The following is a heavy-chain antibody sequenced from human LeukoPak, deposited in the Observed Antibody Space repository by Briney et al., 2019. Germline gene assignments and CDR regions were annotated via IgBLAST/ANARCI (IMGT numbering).Heavy chain of an antibody. D-gene: IGHD2-15*01. V-gene: IGHV4-59*06. CDR1: GGSISSYY. J-gene: IGHJ4*02. CDR3: ARENTNLGYLDS. CDR2: IYYRGST. Sequence: SETLSLTCTVSGGSISSYYWSWIRQHPGKGLDYIGYIYYRGSTYYNPSLKSRVSISVDTSKSQFSLKLKSVTAADTAVYYCARENTNLGYLDSWGQGTLVTVSS.